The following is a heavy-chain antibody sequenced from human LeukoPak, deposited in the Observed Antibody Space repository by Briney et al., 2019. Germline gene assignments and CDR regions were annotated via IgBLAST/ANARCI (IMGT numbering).Heavy chain of an antibody. CDR3: VSGGTANYDFWSGYPDY. Sequence: GGSLRLSCAASGFTFSSYAMSWVRQAPGKGLEWVSAISGSGGSTYYAGSVKGRFTISRDNSKNTLYLQMNSLRAEDTAVYYCVSGGTANYDFWSGYPDYWGQGTLVTVSS. D-gene: IGHD3-3*01. CDR1: GFTFSSYA. J-gene: IGHJ4*02. CDR2: ISGSGGST. V-gene: IGHV3-23*01.